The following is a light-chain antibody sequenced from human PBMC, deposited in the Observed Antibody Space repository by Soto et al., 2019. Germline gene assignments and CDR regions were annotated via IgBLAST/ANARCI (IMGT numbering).Light chain of an antibody. V-gene: IGKV3-20*01. Sequence: EIILTQSPDTLSLSPGERATLSCRASQTVSSNYLAWCQQRPGQAPRLLIYGASSRATGIPDRFSGSGSGTDFTLTISRLEPEDFAVYYCQQYGGSPWTFGQGTKVDIK. CDR1: QTVSSNY. CDR3: QQYGGSPWT. CDR2: GAS. J-gene: IGKJ1*01.